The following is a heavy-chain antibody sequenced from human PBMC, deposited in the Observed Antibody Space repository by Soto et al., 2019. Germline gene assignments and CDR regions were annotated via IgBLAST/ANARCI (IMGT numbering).Heavy chain of an antibody. D-gene: IGHD3-10*01. V-gene: IGHV4-59*08. Sequence: SETLSLTCTVSGGSISSYYWSWIRQPPGKGLEWIGYIYYSGSTNYNPSLKSRVTISVDTFKNQFSLKLSSVTAADTAVYYCARHNYYGSAPADFDYWGQGTLVTVSS. CDR1: GGSISSYY. CDR3: ARHNYYGSAPADFDY. CDR2: IYYSGST. J-gene: IGHJ4*02.